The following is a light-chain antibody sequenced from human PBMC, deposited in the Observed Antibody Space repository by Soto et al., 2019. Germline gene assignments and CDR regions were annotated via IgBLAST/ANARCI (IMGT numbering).Light chain of an antibody. V-gene: IGKV3-20*01. CDR1: QSVSSSY. CDR2: GAS. J-gene: IGKJ1*01. Sequence: EIVVTLSPGTLSLSQGERATLSCRASQSVSSSYLAWYQQKPGQAPRLLIYGASSRATGIPDRFSGSGAGTDFTLTISRLEPEDFAVYYCQQYGSSRTFGQGTKVEIK. CDR3: QQYGSSRT.